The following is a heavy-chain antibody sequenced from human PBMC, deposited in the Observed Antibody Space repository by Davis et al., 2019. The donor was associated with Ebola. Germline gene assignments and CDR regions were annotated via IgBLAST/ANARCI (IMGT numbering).Heavy chain of an antibody. CDR2: IYPGDSDT. CDR3: ASGGYYYGVAEYFQH. V-gene: IGHV5-51*01. CDR1: GYSFTSYW. Sequence: RESLKISCKGSGYSFTSYWIGWVRQMPGKCLEWMGIIYPGDSDTRYSPSFQGQVTISADKSISTAYLQWSSLKASDTAMYYCASGGYYYGVAEYFQHWGQGTLVTVSS. D-gene: IGHD3-22*01. J-gene: IGHJ1*01.